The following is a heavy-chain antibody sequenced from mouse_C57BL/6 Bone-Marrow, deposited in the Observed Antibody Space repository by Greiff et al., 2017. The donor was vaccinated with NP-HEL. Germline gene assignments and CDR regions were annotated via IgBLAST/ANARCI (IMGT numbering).Heavy chain of an antibody. CDR3: TGPGWFAY. Sequence: VQLQQSGAELVRPGASVKLSCTASGFNIKDDYMHWVKQRPEQGLEWIGWIDPENGDTEYASKFQGKATITADTSSNTAYLQLSSLTSEDTAVYYCTGPGWFAYWGQGTLVTVSA. CDR2: IDPENGDT. V-gene: IGHV14-4*01. J-gene: IGHJ3*01. CDR1: GFNIKDDY.